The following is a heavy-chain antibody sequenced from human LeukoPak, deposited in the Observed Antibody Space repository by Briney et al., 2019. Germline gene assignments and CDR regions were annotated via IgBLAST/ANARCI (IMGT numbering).Heavy chain of an antibody. D-gene: IGHD2-15*01. Sequence: GESLKISCKGSGYSFTSYWIGWVRQMPGKGLEWMGIIYPGDSDTRYSPSFQGQVSISADKSISTAYLQWSSLKASDTAMYYCARQQRGLFCSGGSCPRTFDYWGQGTLVTVSS. V-gene: IGHV5-51*01. CDR1: GYSFTSYW. CDR3: ARQQRGLFCSGGSCPRTFDY. J-gene: IGHJ4*02. CDR2: IYPGDSDT.